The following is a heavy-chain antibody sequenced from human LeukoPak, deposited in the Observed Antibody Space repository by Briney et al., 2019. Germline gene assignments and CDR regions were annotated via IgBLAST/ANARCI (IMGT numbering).Heavy chain of an antibody. D-gene: IGHD6-13*01. CDR1: GFTFSNYW. CDR3: ARGWRASSY. Sequence: PGGSLRLSCAASGFTFSNYWMTWVRQAPGKGLEWVAKIQQDGWEKYYVDPVKDRFTISRDNAKHPLYLQMNSDIAEDTSGTYGARGWRASSYWGQGTLVAVSS. CDR2: IQQDGWEK. J-gene: IGHJ4*02. V-gene: IGHV3-7*01.